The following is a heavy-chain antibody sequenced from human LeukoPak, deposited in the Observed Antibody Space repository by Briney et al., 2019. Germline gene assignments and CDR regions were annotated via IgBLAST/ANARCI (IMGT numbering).Heavy chain of an antibody. CDR3: ARAPSGYDYNEDY. J-gene: IGHJ4*02. V-gene: IGHV3-23*01. D-gene: IGHD5-12*01. CDR2: ISGSGGST. CDR1: GFTFSSYA. Sequence: GGSLRLSCAASGFTFSSYAMSWVRQAPGKGLEWVSAISGSGGSTYYADSVKGRFTISRDNSKNTLYLQMNSLRAEDTAVYYCARAPSGYDYNEDYWGQGTLVTVSS.